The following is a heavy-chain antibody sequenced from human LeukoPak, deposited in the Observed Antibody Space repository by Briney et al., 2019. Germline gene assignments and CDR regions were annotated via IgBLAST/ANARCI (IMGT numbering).Heavy chain of an antibody. J-gene: IGHJ4*02. D-gene: IGHD3-9*01. CDR1: GFTFSSYA. CDR3: ASTDTTDWYVDY. CDR2: IYSGSRT. V-gene: IGHV3-66*01. Sequence: GGSLRLSCAASGFTFSSYAMSWVRQAPGKGLGWVSVIYSGSRTYSEDSVKSRFTISRDNTKNTLYLQMYSIRAEDTAVYYCASTDTTDWYVDYWGQGTLVTVSS.